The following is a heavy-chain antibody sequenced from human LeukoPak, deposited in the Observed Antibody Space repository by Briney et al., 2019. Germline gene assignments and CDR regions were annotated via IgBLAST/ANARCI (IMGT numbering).Heavy chain of an antibody. CDR3: AKHPNYEFWSGYYT. J-gene: IGHJ5*02. V-gene: IGHV3-23*01. CDR2: ISGSGGST. Sequence: GGSLRVYCAASGFTFSSYAMSWVRQAPGKGLEWVSAISGSGGSTYYADSVKGRFTISRDNSKSRLYLQMNSLRAEDTAVYYCAKHPNYEFWSGYYTWGQGTLVTVSS. D-gene: IGHD3-3*01. CDR1: GFTFSSYA.